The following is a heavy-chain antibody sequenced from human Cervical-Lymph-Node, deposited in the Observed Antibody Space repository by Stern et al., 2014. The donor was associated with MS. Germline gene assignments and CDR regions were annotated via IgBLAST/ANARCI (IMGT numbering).Heavy chain of an antibody. CDR2: IIPNGGGT. V-gene: IGHV1-2*06. D-gene: IGHD5-12*01. CDR3: ARGPLNSAHDVQGLDDH. J-gene: IGHJ5*02. Sequence: VQLVQSGAEVKKPGASVKVSCKASGYTFNAYHIHWVRQAPGQRLEWMGRIIPNGGGTKYAQHFQGRVTMTRDTSISTAYMEVTRLRSDDTAVYYCARGPLNSAHDVQGLDDHWGQGTLVTVSS. CDR1: GYTFNAYH.